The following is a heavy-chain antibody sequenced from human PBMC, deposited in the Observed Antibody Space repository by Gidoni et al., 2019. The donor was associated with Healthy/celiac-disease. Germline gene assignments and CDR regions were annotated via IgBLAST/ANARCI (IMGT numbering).Heavy chain of an antibody. CDR2: IKQDGSEK. V-gene: IGHV3-7*01. J-gene: IGHJ6*02. CDR3: ARDPGWEPGGMDV. D-gene: IGHD1-26*01. Sequence: EVQLVESGGGWVKPGGSRRLYCAASGFTFSSYWMSWVRQAPGRGLEWVANIKQDGSEKYYVDSVKGRFTISRDNAKNSLYLQVNSLGAEDTAVYYCARDPGWEPGGMDVWGQGTTVTVSS. CDR1: GFTFSSYW.